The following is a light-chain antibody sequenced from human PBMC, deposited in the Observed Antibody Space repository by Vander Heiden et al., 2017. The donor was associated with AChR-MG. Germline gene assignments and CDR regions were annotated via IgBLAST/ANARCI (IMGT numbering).Light chain of an antibody. CDR3: AAWDDSLNGVV. V-gene: IGLV1-44*01. CDR1: SSNIGSNT. Sequence: QSVLTQPPSASGTPGQRVTLSCPGSSSNIGSNTVNWYQQLPGTAPKLLIYSSNERPSGVRDRFSGSKSGTSASLAISGLQSEDEADYYCAAWDDSLNGVVFGGGTTLTVL. J-gene: IGLJ2*01. CDR2: SSN.